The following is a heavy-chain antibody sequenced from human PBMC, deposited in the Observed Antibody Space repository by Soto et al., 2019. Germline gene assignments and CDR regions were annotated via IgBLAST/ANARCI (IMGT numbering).Heavy chain of an antibody. CDR3: ARLMGTSFDL. CDR2: ARNKVSGYTT. J-gene: IGHJ4*02. Sequence: EVQLVESGGGLVQPGGSLRLSCAASGFTFSDHYMDWVRQAPGKGLEWVGRARNKVSGYTTAYAASAEGRFAISRDDSKNSLYLQMSSLKADDTAVYFCARLMGTSFDLWGQGTLVTVSS. D-gene: IGHD2-8*01. V-gene: IGHV3-72*01. CDR1: GFTFSDHY.